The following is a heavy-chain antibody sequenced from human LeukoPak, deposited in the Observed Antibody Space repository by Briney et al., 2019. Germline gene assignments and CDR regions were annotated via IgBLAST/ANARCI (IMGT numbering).Heavy chain of an antibody. CDR1: GFTFSTYA. D-gene: IGHD6-13*01. V-gene: IGHV3-23*01. J-gene: IGHJ3*02. CDR3: PKDSGFAYSSSWYRVDAFDI. Sequence: GGSLRLSCAASGFTFSTYAMTWVRQAPGKGLEWVSAISGSGGRTYYADSVKGRFTISRDNSKNTLDLQMNSLRADDTAVYYCPKDSGFAYSSSWYRVDAFDIWGQGTMVTVSS. CDR2: ISGSGGRT.